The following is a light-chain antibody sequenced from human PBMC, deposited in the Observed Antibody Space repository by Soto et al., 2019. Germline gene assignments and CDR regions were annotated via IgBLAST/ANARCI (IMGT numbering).Light chain of an antibody. V-gene: IGKV3-15*01. Sequence: EVVMTQSPATLSVSPGERATLSCRASQTVSRNLAWYQQRPGQAPRLLIYDISNRAAGIPARFSGSGSGTEFTLTISSLQSEDFAVYYCQQDNNWPRTFGQGTKVDNK. CDR2: DIS. CDR1: QTVSRN. J-gene: IGKJ1*01. CDR3: QQDNNWPRT.